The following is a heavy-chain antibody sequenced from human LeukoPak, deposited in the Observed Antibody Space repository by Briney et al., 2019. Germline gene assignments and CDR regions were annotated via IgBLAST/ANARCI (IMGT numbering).Heavy chain of an antibody. V-gene: IGHV4-34*01. D-gene: IGHD4-17*01. J-gene: IGHJ5*02. CDR3: ATCRDEFGDYGFTS. CDR2: INHSGST. Sequence: SETLSLTCAVYGGSFSGYYWSWMRQPPGKGLEWIGEINHSGSTNYNPSLKSRVTISVDTSKNLFSLKLTSVTAADTAVYYCATCRDEFGDYGFTSWGQGTLVTVSS. CDR1: GGSFSGYY.